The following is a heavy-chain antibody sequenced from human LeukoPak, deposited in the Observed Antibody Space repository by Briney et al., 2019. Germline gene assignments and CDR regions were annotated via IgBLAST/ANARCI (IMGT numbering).Heavy chain of an antibody. CDR3: ARDLNGGFDY. CDR2: ISSSSSTI. V-gene: IGHV3-48*01. J-gene: IGHJ4*02. Sequence: GGSLRLSCAASGFTFSSYSMNWVRQAPGKGLEWVSYISSSSSTIYYADSVKGRFTISRDNAKNSLYLQMNSLRAEDTAVYYCARDLNGGFDYWGQGTLVTVSS. D-gene: IGHD3-10*01. CDR1: GFTFSSYS.